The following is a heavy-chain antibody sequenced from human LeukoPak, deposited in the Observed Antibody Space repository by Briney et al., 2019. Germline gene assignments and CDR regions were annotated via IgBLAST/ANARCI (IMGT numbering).Heavy chain of an antibody. D-gene: IGHD3-3*01. Sequence: GGSLRLSCTSSGFTFDNYAMHWVRQAPGKGLEWVSLISTSGDSTTYADSAKGRFTISRDNSKNSLYLQMNSLRTEDTALYYCTKDIYGVVSSSCGMDVWGKGTTVTVSS. CDR3: TKDIYGVVSSSCGMDV. CDR1: GFTFDNYA. CDR2: ISTSGDST. V-gene: IGHV3-43*02. J-gene: IGHJ6*04.